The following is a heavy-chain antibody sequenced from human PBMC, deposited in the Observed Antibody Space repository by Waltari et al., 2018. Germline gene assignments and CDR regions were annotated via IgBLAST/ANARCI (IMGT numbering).Heavy chain of an antibody. Sequence: EVQLVQSGAEVKKPGATVKISCKASGYTFTDYYMHWVQQAPAKGLGWMGRIDPEDGETMYAEKVQGRVTITADTSTDTAYMELSSLRSEDTAVYYCATTRRMGYYYDSSATIDYWGQGTLVTVSS. D-gene: IGHD3-22*01. CDR1: GYTFTDYY. J-gene: IGHJ4*02. V-gene: IGHV1-69-2*01. CDR3: ATTRRMGYYYDSSATIDY. CDR2: IDPEDGET.